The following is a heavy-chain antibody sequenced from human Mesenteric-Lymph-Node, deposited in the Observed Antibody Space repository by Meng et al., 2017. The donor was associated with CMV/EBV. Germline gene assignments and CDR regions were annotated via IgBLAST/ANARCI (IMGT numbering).Heavy chain of an antibody. CDR2: IYYSGST. CDR1: GGSIRSSY. J-gene: IGHJ4*01. CDR3: ARTRGRLFDY. V-gene: IGHV4-59*08. Sequence: SETLSLTCAVSGGSIRSSYWSWIRQPPGKGLEWIGYIYYSGSTNYNPSLKSRVTISVDTSKNQFSLKLSSVTAADTAVYYCARTRGRLFDYWGQGTLVTVSS.